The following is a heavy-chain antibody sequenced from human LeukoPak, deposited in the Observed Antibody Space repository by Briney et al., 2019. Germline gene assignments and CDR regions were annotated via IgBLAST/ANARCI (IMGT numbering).Heavy chain of an antibody. CDR3: ARLVVPPGNRGWYYEH. CDR2: INQGGSEK. CDR1: GFTFSNYW. D-gene: IGHD2-2*01. V-gene: IGHV3-7*03. Sequence: GGSLRLSCAASGFTFSNYWMSWVRQGPGEGPEWVANINQGGSEKYYVDSVKGRFTISRDNAKNSLDLQMNSLRVEDAAIYYCARLVVPPGNRGWYYEHWGQGTLVTVSS. J-gene: IGHJ4*02.